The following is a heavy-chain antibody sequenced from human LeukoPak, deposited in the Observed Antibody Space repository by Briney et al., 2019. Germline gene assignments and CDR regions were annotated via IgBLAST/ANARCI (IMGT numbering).Heavy chain of an antibody. CDR2: SKNKANAYST. J-gene: IGHJ4*02. V-gene: IGHV3-72*01. CDR1: GSTFSSYA. CDR3: SRIFYHGSTGYYPDH. Sequence: GGPLRLSCAASGSTFSSYAMSWVRQAPGKGLEWIGRSKNKANAYSTVYAASVKGRFTFSRDDPKNSLYLQMDSLKDEDTAVYYCSRIFYHGSTGYYPDHWGQGTLVTVSS. D-gene: IGHD3-9*01.